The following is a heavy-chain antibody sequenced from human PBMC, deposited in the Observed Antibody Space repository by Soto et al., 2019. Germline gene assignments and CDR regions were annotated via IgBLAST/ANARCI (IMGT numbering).Heavy chain of an antibody. D-gene: IGHD5-18*01. J-gene: IGHJ4*02. CDR2: ISHDGITK. CDR1: GFTFSDHG. V-gene: IGHV3-30*18. Sequence: QVQLVESGGGVVQPGRSLRLSCAASGFTFSDHGMHWVRQVPDKGLEWVAVISHDGITKYYADSLKGRFTISRHNSNNTVFLQMNGLRAEDTAVYYCTKWREDTALSFDSWGQGTLVIVSS. CDR3: TKWREDTALSFDS.